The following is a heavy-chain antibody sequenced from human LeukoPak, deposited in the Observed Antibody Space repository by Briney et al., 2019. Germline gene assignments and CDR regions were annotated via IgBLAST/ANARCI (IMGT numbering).Heavy chain of an antibody. CDR1: GGTFSSYA. CDR2: IIPIFGTA. Sequence: SVKVSCKASGGTFSSYAISWVRQAPGQGLEWMGGIIPIFGTANYAQKFQGRVTITADESTSTAYIELSSLRSEDTAVYYCARSRIAAAHFDYWGQGTLVTVSS. V-gene: IGHV1-69*13. J-gene: IGHJ4*02. D-gene: IGHD6-13*01. CDR3: ARSRIAAAHFDY.